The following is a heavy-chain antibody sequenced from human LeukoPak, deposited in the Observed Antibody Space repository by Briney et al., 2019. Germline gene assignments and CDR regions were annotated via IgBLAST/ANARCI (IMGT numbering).Heavy chain of an antibody. Sequence: SETLSLTCAVYGGSFSGYYWSWIRQPPGKGLEWIGEINHSGSTNYNPSLKSRVAISVDTSKSQFPLKLSSATAADTAVYYCARRRGSGSYYGIDYWGQGTLVTVSS. CDR1: GGSFSGYY. J-gene: IGHJ4*02. V-gene: IGHV4-34*01. CDR3: ARRRGSGSYYGIDY. D-gene: IGHD3-10*01. CDR2: INHSGST.